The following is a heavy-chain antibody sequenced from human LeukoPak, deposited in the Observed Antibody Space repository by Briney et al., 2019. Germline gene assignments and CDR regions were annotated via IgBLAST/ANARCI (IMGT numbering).Heavy chain of an antibody. D-gene: IGHD4-17*01. V-gene: IGHV3-23*01. J-gene: IGHJ4*02. Sequence: PGGSLRLSCAASGFTLGTYDMYWVRQAPGKGLDCVSSISRSGGSTYYADSVKGRFTISRDNSKNTLYLQMSSLRADDTAVYYCSKKGQSEDYGKPGWGQGTLVTVPS. CDR1: GFTLGTYD. CDR3: SKKGQSEDYGKPG. CDR2: ISRSGGST.